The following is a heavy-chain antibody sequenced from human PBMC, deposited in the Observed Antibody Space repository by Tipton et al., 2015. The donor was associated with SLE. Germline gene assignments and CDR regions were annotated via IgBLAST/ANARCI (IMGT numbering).Heavy chain of an antibody. CDR1: GFSFSSYG. D-gene: IGHD1-1*01. V-gene: IGHV3-30*18. J-gene: IGHJ4*02. Sequence: SLRLSCAASGFSFSSYGMTWVRQAPGKGLEWVAVISYDGSTQTYADSVNGRFTISRDNSRNTLYLRMNSLRAEDTAVYYCAKMKQLVYFDSWGQGTLVTVSS. CDR3: AKMKQLVYFDS. CDR2: ISYDGSTQ.